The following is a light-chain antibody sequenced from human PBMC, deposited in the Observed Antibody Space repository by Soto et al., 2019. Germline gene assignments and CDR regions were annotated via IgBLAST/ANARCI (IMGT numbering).Light chain of an antibody. V-gene: IGLV1-40*01. CDR1: SSNIGEGYD. CDR2: ANT. Sequence: QSVLTQPPSVSGAPGQRVTISCTGSSSNIGEGYDVQWYQQFPGTAPKLLIYANTNRHSGVPDRFSGSRSGTSGSLAISGLQPEDEAEYYCQSYGNNLRVVFGGGTKLTVL. CDR3: QSYGNNLRVV. J-gene: IGLJ2*01.